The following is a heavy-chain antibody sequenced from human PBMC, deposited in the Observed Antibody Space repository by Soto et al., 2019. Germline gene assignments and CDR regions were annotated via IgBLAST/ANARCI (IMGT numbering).Heavy chain of an antibody. CDR3: ARDSPYSSSWYDLNWFDP. CDR2: ISSSSSTI. D-gene: IGHD6-13*01. V-gene: IGHV3-48*02. Sequence: GGSLRLSCSTSGFTFSSYSMNWVRQAPGKGLEWVSYISSSSSTIYYADSVKGRFTISRDNAKNSLYLQMNSLRDEDTAVYYCARDSPYSSSWYDLNWFDPWGQGTLVTVSS. J-gene: IGHJ5*02. CDR1: GFTFSSYS.